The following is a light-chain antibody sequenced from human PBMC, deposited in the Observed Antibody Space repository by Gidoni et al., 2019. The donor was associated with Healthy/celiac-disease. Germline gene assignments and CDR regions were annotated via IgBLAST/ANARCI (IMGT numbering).Light chain of an antibody. CDR2: GAS. CDR1: QSVSSSY. Sequence: EIVLTQSPGTLSLSPGERATLSCRASQSVSSSYLAWYQQKHGQDPRLLIYGASSRATGIPDRFSGSGSGTDFTLTISRLEPEDFAVYYCQQYGSSPWTFGQGTKVEIK. V-gene: IGKV3-20*01. J-gene: IGKJ1*01. CDR3: QQYGSSPWT.